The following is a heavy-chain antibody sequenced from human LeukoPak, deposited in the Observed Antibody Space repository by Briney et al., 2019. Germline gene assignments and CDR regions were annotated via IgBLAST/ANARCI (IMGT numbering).Heavy chain of an antibody. CDR2: ISDSGSS. D-gene: IGHD2-21*02. V-gene: IGHV4-59*01. CDR3: ARVRYCGGDCTSYMDV. CDR1: GGSISSYY. Sequence: SETLSLTCTVSGGSISSYYWSWIRQPPGKGLEWIGYISDSGSSNYNPSLKSRVTISVDTSKKQFSLNLYSVTAVDTAFYYCARVRYCGGDCTSYMDVWGKGTTVTVSS. J-gene: IGHJ6*03.